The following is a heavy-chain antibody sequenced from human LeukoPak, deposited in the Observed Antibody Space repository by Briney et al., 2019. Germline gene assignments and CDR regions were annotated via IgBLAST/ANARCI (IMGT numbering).Heavy chain of an antibody. V-gene: IGHV3-21*01. J-gene: IGHJ3*01. CDR3: ARGRGELSIGDAFDV. CDR2: ISSSSSYI. D-gene: IGHD3-10*01. CDR1: GFTFSSYS. Sequence: GGSLRLSCAASGFTFSSYSMNWVRQAPGKGLEWVSSISSSSSYIYYADSVKGRFTISRDNAKNSLYLQMNSLRAEDTAVYYCARGRGELSIGDAFDVWGQGTMVTVSS.